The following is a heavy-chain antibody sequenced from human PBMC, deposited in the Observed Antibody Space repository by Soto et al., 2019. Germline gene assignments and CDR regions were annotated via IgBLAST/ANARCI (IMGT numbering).Heavy chain of an antibody. V-gene: IGHV4-4*02. J-gene: IGHJ5*02. CDR3: AREVNSSPARGPNWFDP. CDR1: GDSINNSHW. CDR2: TYHSGTT. D-gene: IGHD6-13*01. Sequence: QVQLQESGPGLVQPSGTLSLTCAVSGDSINNSHWWSWVRQTPGKGLEWIGETYHSGTTNYNPSLKTGVTISIDKPKNQFSLKMNSVTAADTAVYYCAREVNSSPARGPNWFDPWGQGTLVTVSS.